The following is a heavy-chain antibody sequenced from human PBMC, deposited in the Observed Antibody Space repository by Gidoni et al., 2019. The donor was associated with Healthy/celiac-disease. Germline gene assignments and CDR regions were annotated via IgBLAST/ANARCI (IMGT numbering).Heavy chain of an antibody. J-gene: IGHJ4*02. CDR2: ISSSSSYI. CDR1: GFPFSSYS. V-gene: IGHV3-21*01. Sequence: EVQLVESGGGLVKPGGSLRLSCAASGFPFSSYSMNWVRQAPGKGLEWVSSISSSSSYIYYADSVKGRFTISRDNAKNSLYLQMNSLRAEDTAVYYCARLGYYYDSSGYSTLDYWGQGTLVTVSS. CDR3: ARLGYYYDSSGYSTLDY. D-gene: IGHD3-22*01.